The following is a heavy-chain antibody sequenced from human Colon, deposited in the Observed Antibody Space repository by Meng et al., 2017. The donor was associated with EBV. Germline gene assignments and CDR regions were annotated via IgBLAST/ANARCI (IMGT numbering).Heavy chain of an antibody. CDR1: GGSISSGDYY. D-gene: IGHD5-12*01. CDR2: IYYSGST. CDR3: ARDRGGLGAFDY. Sequence: HVQLQGSGPGLVKPSQTLSLTCTVSGGSISSGDYYWSWIRQPPGKGLEWIGYIYYSGSTYYNPSLKSRVTISVDTSKNQFSLKLSSVTAADTAVYYCARDRGGLGAFDYWGQGTLVTVSS. V-gene: IGHV4-30-4*01. J-gene: IGHJ4*02.